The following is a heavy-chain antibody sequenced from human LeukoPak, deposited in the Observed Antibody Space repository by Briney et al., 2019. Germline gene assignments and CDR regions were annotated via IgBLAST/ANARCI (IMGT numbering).Heavy chain of an antibody. D-gene: IGHD1-26*01. CDR3: ANEVSRSSYHPDY. CDR2: ITSSSTYI. V-gene: IGHV3-21*01. Sequence: PGGSLRLSCAASGFTFSGYSMNWVRQAPGKGLEWVSSITSSSTYIYYADSVKGRFTISRDNSKNTLYLQMNSLRAEDTAVYYCANEVSRSSYHPDYWGQGTLVTVSS. J-gene: IGHJ4*02. CDR1: GFTFSGYS.